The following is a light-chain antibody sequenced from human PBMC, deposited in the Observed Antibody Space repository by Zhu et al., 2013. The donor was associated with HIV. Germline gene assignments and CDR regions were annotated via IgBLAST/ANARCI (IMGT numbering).Light chain of an antibody. J-gene: IGKJ4*01. CDR3: QQYYSYPPT. CDR2: AAS. V-gene: IGKV1-5*01. Sequence: DIQMTQSPSTLSASVGDRVTITCRASQSISSWLAWYQQRPGRAPQSLLYAASRLQSGAPSHFSGSVSGTDFTLTISSLQPEDFATYYCQQYYSYPPTFGGGTKVEIK. CDR1: QSISSW.